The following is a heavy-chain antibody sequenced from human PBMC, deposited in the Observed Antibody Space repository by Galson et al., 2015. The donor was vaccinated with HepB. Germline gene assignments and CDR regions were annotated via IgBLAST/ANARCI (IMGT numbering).Heavy chain of an antibody. CDR1: GYTFTSYG. V-gene: IGHV1-18*01. J-gene: IGHJ6*02. CDR2: ISAYNGNT. D-gene: IGHD2-15*01. CDR3: ARDSGGHTTPYYYYYGMDV. Sequence: QSGAEVKKPGASVKVSCKASGYTFTSYGISWVRQAPGQGLEWMGWISAYNGNTNYAQKLQGRVTMTTDTSTSTAYMELRSLRSDDTAVYYCARDSGGHTTPYYYYYGMDVWGQGTTVTVSS.